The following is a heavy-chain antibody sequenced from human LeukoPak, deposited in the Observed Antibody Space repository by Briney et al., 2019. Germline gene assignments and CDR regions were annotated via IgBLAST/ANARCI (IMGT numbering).Heavy chain of an antibody. CDR1: GGSISSYY. V-gene: IGHV4-59*01. CDR3: ARVRVSSVWYIDY. D-gene: IGHD6-19*01. CDR2: IYYSRST. Sequence: SETLSLTCTVSGGSISSYYWSWIRQPPGKGLEWIGYIYYSRSTNYNHSLKSRVTIPVDTSKNQFSLKLSSVTAADTAVYYCARVRVSSVWYIDYWGQGTLVTGSS. J-gene: IGHJ4*02.